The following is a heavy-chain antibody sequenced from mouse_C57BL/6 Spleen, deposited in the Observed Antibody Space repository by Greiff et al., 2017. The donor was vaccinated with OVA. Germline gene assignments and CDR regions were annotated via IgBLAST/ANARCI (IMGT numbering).Heavy chain of an antibody. CDR1: GYSITSGYY. D-gene: IGHD2-2*01. CDR2: ISYDGSN. J-gene: IGHJ2*01. V-gene: IGHV3-6*01. Sequence: EVKLQESGPGLVKPSQSLSLTCSVTGYSITSGYYWNWIRQFPGNKLEWMGYISYDGSNNYNPSLKNRISITRDTSKNQFFLKLNSVTTEDTATYYCARGGYGNDPNFDYWGQGTTLTVAS. CDR3: ARGGYGNDPNFDY.